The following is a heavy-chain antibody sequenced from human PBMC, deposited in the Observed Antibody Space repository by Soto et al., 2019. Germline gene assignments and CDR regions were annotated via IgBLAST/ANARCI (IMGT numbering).Heavy chain of an antibody. J-gene: IGHJ5*02. V-gene: IGHV1-69*13. Sequence: SVKVSCKASGGTFSSYAISWVRQAPGQGLEWMGGIIPIFGTANYAQKFQGRVTITADESTSTAYMELSSLRSEDTAVYYCARDCPVPPATPNNWYDPWGQGTLVTVSS. CDR3: ARDCPVPPATPNNWYDP. CDR2: IIPIFGTA. CDR1: GGTFSSYA. D-gene: IGHD2-2*02.